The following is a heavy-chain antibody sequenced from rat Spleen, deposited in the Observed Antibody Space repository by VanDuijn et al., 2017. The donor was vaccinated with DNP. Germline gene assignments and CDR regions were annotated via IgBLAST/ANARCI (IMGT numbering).Heavy chain of an antibody. Sequence: EVQLVESGGGLVQPGRSLKLSCAASGFTFRNYAMAWVRQAPKKGLEWVATINYDGTRTYYRDSVKGRFTISRDNARSILYLQMDRLRSEDTATFYCTTDFERGYWGQGVMVTVSS. D-gene: IGHD1-11*01. CDR2: INYDGTRT. CDR1: GFTFRNYA. CDR3: TTDFERGY. V-gene: IGHV5-20*01. J-gene: IGHJ2*01.